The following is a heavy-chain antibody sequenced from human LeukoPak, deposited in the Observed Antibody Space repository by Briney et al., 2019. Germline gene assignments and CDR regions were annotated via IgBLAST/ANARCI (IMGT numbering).Heavy chain of an antibody. CDR1: GGSISSGGYY. CDR3: VTYYFDSSGPKKNY. V-gene: IGHV4-31*03. J-gene: IGHJ4*02. Sequence: PSETLSLTCTVSGGSISSGGYYWSWIRQHPGKGLEWIGEIIHSGSTNYNPSLKSRVTISVDTSKKQFSLKLSSVTAADTAVYYCVTYYFDSSGPKKNYWGQGTLVTVSS. D-gene: IGHD3-22*01. CDR2: IIHSGST.